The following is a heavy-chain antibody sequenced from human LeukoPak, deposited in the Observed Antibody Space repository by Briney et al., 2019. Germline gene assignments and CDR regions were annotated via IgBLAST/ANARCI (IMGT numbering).Heavy chain of an antibody. CDR3: ATSPKPYCSGGSCYPP. J-gene: IGHJ4*02. V-gene: IGHV3-21*01. Sequence: GGSLRLSCAASGFTFSSYSMNWVRQAPGKGLEWVSSISSSSSYISYADSVKGRFTISRDNAKTSLYLQMNSLRAEDTAVYYCATSPKPYCSGGSCYPPWGQGTLVTVSS. D-gene: IGHD2-15*01. CDR1: GFTFSSYS. CDR2: ISSSSSYI.